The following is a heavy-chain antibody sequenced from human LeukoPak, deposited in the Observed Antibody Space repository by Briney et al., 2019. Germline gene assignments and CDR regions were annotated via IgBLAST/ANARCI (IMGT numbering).Heavy chain of an antibody. CDR1: GGSISSGGYS. CDR2: IYHSGST. CDR3: ARVVAAATGGGYYYYGMDV. J-gene: IGHJ6*02. V-gene: IGHV4-30-2*01. Sequence: ASQTLSLTCAVSGGSISSGGYSWSWIRQPPGKGLEWIGYIYHSGSTYYNPSLKSRVTISVDRSKNQFSLKLSSVTAADTAVYYCARVVAAATGGGYYYYGMDVWGQGTTVTVSS. D-gene: IGHD6-25*01.